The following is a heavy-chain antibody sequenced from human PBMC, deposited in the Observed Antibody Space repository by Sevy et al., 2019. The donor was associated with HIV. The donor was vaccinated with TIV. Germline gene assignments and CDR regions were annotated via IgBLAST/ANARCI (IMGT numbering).Heavy chain of an antibody. V-gene: IGHV3-23*01. CDR3: AREGCTKPHDY. D-gene: IGHD2-8*01. Sequence: GGFLRLSCEASGFTFSKYSMSWVRQAPGKGLEWVSTFSFGCGRINYADSVKGRFTISRDDSKNTLYLQMNSLGAEDMAVYYRAREGCTKPHDYWGQGTLVTVSS. CDR2: FSFGCGRI. CDR1: GFTFSKYS. J-gene: IGHJ4*02.